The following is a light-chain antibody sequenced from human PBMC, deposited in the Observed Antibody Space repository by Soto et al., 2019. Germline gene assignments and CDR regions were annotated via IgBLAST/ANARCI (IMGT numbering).Light chain of an antibody. Sequence: SYELTQPPSVSVAPEKTATITCGGNNFGNKRVHWYRQTPGQAPVLVISYDSDRPSGIPERFSGSNSGNTATLTISRVEDGDDADYYCQVWDIMTENDVFGPGTKLTVL. CDR1: NFGNKR. CDR2: YDS. CDR3: QVWDIMTENDV. J-gene: IGLJ1*01. V-gene: IGLV3-21*04.